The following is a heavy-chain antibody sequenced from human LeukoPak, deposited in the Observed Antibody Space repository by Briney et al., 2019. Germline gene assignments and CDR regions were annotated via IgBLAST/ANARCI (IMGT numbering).Heavy chain of an antibody. V-gene: IGHV4-39*01. CDR1: GGSTTSNRYY. CDR3: ACYRGAGDVTYYFDY. CDR2: IYYSGST. Sequence: SETLSLTCTVSGGSTTSNRYYAGCTRQSPGKGLEWIGDIYYSGSTYYNPSLKSRVTISVDTSKNQFSLKLNSVTAADTAVYYCACYRGAGDVTYYFDYWGQGTLVTVSS. D-gene: IGHD3-16*02. J-gene: IGHJ4*02.